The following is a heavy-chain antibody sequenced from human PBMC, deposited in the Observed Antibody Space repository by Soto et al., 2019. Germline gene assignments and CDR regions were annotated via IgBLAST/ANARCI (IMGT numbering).Heavy chain of an antibody. D-gene: IGHD2-8*01. CDR1: GGSISSYY. V-gene: IGHV4-59*01. J-gene: IGHJ4*02. Sequence: QVKLQESGPGLVKPSETLSLTCTVSGGSISSYYWSWIRQPPGKGLEWIGYIYYSGSTNYNPSLQSRVTITVDTSKNQFSLKLSSVNPADTAVYYCARRYAGNFDYWGQGTLVTVSS. CDR3: ARRYAGNFDY. CDR2: IYYSGST.